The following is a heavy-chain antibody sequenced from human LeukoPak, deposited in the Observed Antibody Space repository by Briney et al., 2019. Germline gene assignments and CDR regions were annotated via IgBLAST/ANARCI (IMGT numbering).Heavy chain of an antibody. CDR1: GNSFTIYW. J-gene: IGHJ4*02. Sequence: GEALKTLCSISGNSFTIYWVGWGRQMPGKGLEWRGMIYPGDCDTSYSPSFQGQVTISADKSCSNAYLQWSSVKPADTALYYGARHISFYDGCGCYPDYLGQGTLVTVSS. CDR2: IYPGDCDT. V-gene: IGHV5-51*01. D-gene: IGHD3-22*01. CDR3: ARHISFYDGCGCYPDY.